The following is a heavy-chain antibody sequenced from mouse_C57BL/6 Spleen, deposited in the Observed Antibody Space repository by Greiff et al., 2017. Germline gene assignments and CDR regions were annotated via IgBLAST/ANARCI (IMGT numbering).Heavy chain of an antibody. CDR3: ARRGDYSIYPFAY. CDR2: ICPGDGDT. D-gene: IGHD2-5*01. V-gene: IGHV1-82*01. Sequence: QVQLQRSGPELVKPGASGKISCKASVYEFSSSWLTGVKHRPGKGREGMGRICPGDGDTNYGGTFKGKASMTADKSCRTAYMQHGSLTSEDSAVYYSARRGDYSIYPFAYWGQGTLVTVSA. CDR1: VYEFSSSW. J-gene: IGHJ3*01.